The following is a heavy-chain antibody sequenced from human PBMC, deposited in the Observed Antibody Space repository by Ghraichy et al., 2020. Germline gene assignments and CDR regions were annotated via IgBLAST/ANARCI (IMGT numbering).Heavy chain of an antibody. CDR3: VRSYKVALRHFDY. Sequence: GGSLRLSCAASGFSFTDYWMHWVRQTPGRGLEWVSHLNIDGTTVNYADSVKGRFTISRDNAKNTMYLQMISLTVEDTAVYYCVRSYKVALRHFDYWGQGTLVTVSS. D-gene: IGHD1-14*01. CDR1: GFSFTDYW. CDR2: LNIDGTTV. J-gene: IGHJ4*02. V-gene: IGHV3-74*01.